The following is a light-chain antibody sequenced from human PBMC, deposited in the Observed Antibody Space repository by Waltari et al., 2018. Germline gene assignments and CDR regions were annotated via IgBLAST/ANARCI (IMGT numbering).Light chain of an antibody. J-gene: IGKJ1*01. CDR2: GAS. V-gene: IGKV3-15*01. Sequence: EIVMTQSPATLSVSPGERATLPCRASQSVCSNLAWYQQKPGQAPRLLFYGASTRAAGIPARFSGSGSGTEFTLTINSMQSEDFAVYYCQQYNNWPLLFGQGTKVEIK. CDR3: QQYNNWPLL. CDR1: QSVCSN.